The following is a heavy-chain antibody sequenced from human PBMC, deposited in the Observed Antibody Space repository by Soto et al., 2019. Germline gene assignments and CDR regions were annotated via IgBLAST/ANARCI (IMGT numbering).Heavy chain of an antibody. CDR1: GGTFSSYA. CDR2: IIPIFGTA. J-gene: IGHJ4*02. Sequence: QVQLVQSGAEVKKPGSSVKVSCKASGGTFSSYAISWVRQAPGQGLEWMGGIIPIFGTANYAQKFQGRVTITADESTSTAYKELSSLRSEDTAVYYCARDKVVERVGEFDYWGQGTLVTVSS. V-gene: IGHV1-69*12. CDR3: ARDKVVERVGEFDY. D-gene: IGHD1-1*01.